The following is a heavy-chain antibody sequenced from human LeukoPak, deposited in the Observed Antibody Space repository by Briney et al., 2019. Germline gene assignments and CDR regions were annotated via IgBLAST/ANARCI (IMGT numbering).Heavy chain of an antibody. CDR2: ANPNSGST. J-gene: IGHJ6*02. CDR1: GYTFTSYE. V-gene: IGHV1-8*01. Sequence: ASVKVSCKSSGYTFTSYEINWVRQVTGQGLEWMGRANPNSGSTDYAQRFQGRLILTTNTSSRTAYMELSSLTSNDTAVYFCGRAASPYYYAMDAWGQGTTVTVSS. CDR3: GRAASPYYYAMDA.